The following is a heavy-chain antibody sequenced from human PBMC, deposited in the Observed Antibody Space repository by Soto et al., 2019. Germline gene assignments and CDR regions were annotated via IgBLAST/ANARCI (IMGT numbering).Heavy chain of an antibody. Sequence: QVQLQESGPGLVKPSQTLSLTCTVSGGSISSGGYYWSWIRQHPGKGLEWIGYIYYSGSTYYNPSLKSRVTISVDTSKNQFSLKLSSVTAADTAVYYCASLDMVRGVTRGWFDPWGQGTLVTVSS. V-gene: IGHV4-31*03. CDR2: IYYSGST. CDR3: ASLDMVRGVTRGWFDP. D-gene: IGHD3-10*01. J-gene: IGHJ5*02. CDR1: GGSISSGGYY.